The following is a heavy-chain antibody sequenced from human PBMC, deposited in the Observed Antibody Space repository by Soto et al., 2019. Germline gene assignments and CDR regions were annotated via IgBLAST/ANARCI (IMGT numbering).Heavy chain of an antibody. CDR2: ISPDHSGT. CDR3: ARGHRFMVGSNPGPDS. D-gene: IGHD2-15*01. CDR1: GYRFTGYY. V-gene: IGHV1-2*02. J-gene: IGHJ4*02. Sequence: QVQLMQSGAEVKKPGASVKVSCKTSGYRFTGYYIHWVRQAPGQGLEWMGWISPDHSGTNLAQKFQGRVTMTRDTSITTVYMERNALTSDDTAVYFCARGHRFMVGSNPGPDSWGQGTLVIVSP.